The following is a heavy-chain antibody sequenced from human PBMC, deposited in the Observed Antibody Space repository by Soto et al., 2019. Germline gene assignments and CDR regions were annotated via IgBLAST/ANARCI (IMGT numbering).Heavy chain of an antibody. D-gene: IGHD3-10*01. J-gene: IGHJ4*02. V-gene: IGHV4-34*01. CDR1: GGSFSGYY. CDR2: INHSGST. Sequence: SETLSLTCAVYGGSFSGYYWSWIRQPPGKGLEWIGEINHSGSTNYNPSLKSRVTISVDTSKNQFSLKLSSVTAADTAVYYCARGGRRITMVRGLDYWGQGILVTVSS. CDR3: ARGGRRITMVRGLDY.